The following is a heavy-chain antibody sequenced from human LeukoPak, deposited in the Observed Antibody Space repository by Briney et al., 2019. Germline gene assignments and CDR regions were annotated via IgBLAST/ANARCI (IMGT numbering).Heavy chain of an antibody. Sequence: SETLSLTCAVYGGSFSDYYWSWIRQPPGKGLEWIGEINPRGSTNYSPSLKSRVTISVDTSKKQFSLKLSSVAAADTAVYYCARGPYCSGGSCYSRGWFDPWGQGTLVTVSS. CDR1: GGSFSDYY. CDR2: INPRGST. V-gene: IGHV4-34*01. CDR3: ARGPYCSGGSCYSRGWFDP. J-gene: IGHJ5*02. D-gene: IGHD2-15*01.